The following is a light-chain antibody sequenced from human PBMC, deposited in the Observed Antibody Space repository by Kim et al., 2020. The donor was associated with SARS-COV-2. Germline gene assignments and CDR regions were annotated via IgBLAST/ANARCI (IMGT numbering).Light chain of an antibody. Sequence: SPGERATLSCRASQAVSRNLAWYQQKPGQAPRLLIYGASSRATGIPARFSGSGSETEFTLTISSLQSEDFAVYYCQHYNNWPPWTFGQGTKVDIK. CDR2: GAS. CDR1: QAVSRN. CDR3: QHYNNWPPWT. V-gene: IGKV3-15*01. J-gene: IGKJ1*01.